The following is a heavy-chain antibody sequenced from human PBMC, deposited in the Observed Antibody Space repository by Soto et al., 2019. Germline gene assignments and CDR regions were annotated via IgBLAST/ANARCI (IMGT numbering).Heavy chain of an antibody. J-gene: IGHJ6*02. D-gene: IGHD2-15*01. CDR1: GGAFSDYA. CDR2: IMPIFRAP. V-gene: IGHV1-69*12. CDR3: ASWLKGPDIGNYYYGMDV. Sequence: QVQLVQSGAEVKKPGSSVKVSCKASGGAFSDYAFSWVRQAPGQGLEWLGGIMPIFRAPDYAQKFQGRVTITAEEITRTPXREMNSLRSEDTAVYYCASWLKGPDIGNYYYGMDVWGQGTTVTVS.